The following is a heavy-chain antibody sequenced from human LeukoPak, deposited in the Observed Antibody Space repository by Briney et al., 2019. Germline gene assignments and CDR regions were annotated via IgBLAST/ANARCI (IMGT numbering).Heavy chain of an antibody. V-gene: IGHV3-30-3*01. J-gene: IGHJ4*02. CDR1: DLTYSTYA. CDR3: ASRKDTPHLPDY. D-gene: IGHD5-18*01. CDR2: ISYDGGKK. Sequence: GGSLRLSCAVSDLTYSTYAMHWVRQAPDKGLEWVAVISYDGGKKYYADSVKGRFTISRDNSKNTLYLQMNRQRTEDTAMYYCASRKDTPHLPDYWGQGTLVTVSS.